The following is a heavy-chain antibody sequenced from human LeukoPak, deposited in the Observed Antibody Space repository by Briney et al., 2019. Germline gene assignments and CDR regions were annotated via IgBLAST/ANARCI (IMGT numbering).Heavy chain of an antibody. CDR3: ARGPVAYDAFDI. V-gene: IGHV3-9*03. Sequence: GGSLRLSCAASGFTFDDYAMHWVRQAPGKGLEWVSGISWNSGSIGYADSVKGRFTISRDNAKNSLYLQMNSLRAEDMALYYCARGPVAYDAFDIWGQGTMVTVSS. CDR1: GFTFDDYA. CDR2: ISWNSGSI. D-gene: IGHD6-19*01. J-gene: IGHJ3*02.